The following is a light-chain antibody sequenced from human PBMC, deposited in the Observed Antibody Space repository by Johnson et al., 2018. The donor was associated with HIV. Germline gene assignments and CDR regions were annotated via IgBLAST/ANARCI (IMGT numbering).Light chain of an antibody. CDR1: SSNIGNNY. CDR3: GTWDSSLSAHFV. V-gene: IGLV1-51*02. CDR2: ENN. J-gene: IGLJ1*01. Sequence: QSVLTQPPSVSAAPGQRVAISCSGSSSNIGNNYVSWYQQLPGTAPKLLNYENNKRPSGIPDRFSGSKSGTSSTLGITGLQTGDEADYYCGTWDSSLSAHFVFGTGTKITVL.